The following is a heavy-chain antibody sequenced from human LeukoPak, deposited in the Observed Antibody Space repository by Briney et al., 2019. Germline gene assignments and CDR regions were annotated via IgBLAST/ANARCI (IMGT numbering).Heavy chain of an antibody. J-gene: IGHJ4*02. D-gene: IGHD6-19*01. CDR3: ARGSSYSSGWSVRTDKRYYFDY. V-gene: IGHV4-4*02. CDR2: IYHSGST. Sequence: PSETLSLTCAVSGGSISSSNWWSWVRQPPGKGLEWIGEIYHSGSTNYNPSLKSRVTISVDKSKNQFSLKLSSVTAADTAVYYCARGSSYSSGWSVRTDKRYYFDYWGQGTLVTVSS. CDR1: GGSISSSNW.